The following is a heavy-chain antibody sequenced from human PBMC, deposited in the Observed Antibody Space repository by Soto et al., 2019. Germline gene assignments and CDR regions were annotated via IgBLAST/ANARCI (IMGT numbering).Heavy chain of an antibody. CDR3: AGIPSYSSSWYLYYYYMDV. CDR2: IYYSGST. CDR1: GGSISSSSYY. Sequence: SETLSLTCTVSGGSISSSSYYWGWIRQPPGKGLEWIGSIYYSGSTYYNPSLKSRVTISVDTSKNQFSLKLRSVTAADTAVYYCAGIPSYSSSWYLYYYYMDVWGKGTTVTVSS. D-gene: IGHD6-13*01. J-gene: IGHJ6*03. V-gene: IGHV4-39*01.